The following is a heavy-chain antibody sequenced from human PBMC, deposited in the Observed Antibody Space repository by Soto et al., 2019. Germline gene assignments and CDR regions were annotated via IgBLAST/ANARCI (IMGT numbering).Heavy chain of an antibody. CDR3: AKGKGSGSYYGYFDY. CDR1: GFTFSSYA. V-gene: IGHV3-23*01. D-gene: IGHD3-10*01. J-gene: IGHJ4*02. Sequence: EVQLLESGGGLVQPGGSLRLSCAASGFTFSSYAMSWVRQAPGKGLEWVSAISGSGGSTYYADSVKGRFTISRDNSKDTLYLQMNSLRAEDTAVYYCAKGKGSGSYYGYFDYWGQGTLVTVSS. CDR2: ISGSGGST.